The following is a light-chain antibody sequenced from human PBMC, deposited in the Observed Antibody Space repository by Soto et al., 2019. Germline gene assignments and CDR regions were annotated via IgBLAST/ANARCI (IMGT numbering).Light chain of an antibody. J-gene: IGKJ4*01. CDR1: QSVSSQ. Sequence: EIVLTQSPATLSLSPGERATLSCRASQSVSSQLAWYQQKPGQAPRLLIYEASNRATGIPARFSGSGSGTDFTLTISSLEPEEFALYYCQQRSDWPLTFGGGTQVEIK. CDR3: QQRSDWPLT. CDR2: EAS. V-gene: IGKV3-11*01.